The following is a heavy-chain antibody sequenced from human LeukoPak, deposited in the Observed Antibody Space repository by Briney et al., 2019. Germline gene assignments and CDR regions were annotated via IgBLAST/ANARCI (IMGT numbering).Heavy chain of an antibody. CDR1: GYTFTGYY. V-gene: IGHV1-18*04. D-gene: IGHD6-13*01. CDR2: ISAYNGNT. CDR3: ARYGAAAGIRNYYGMDV. Sequence: GASVKVSCKASGYTFTGYYMHWVRQAPGQGLEWMGWISAYNGNTNYAQKLQGRVTMTTDTSTSTAYMELRSLRSDDTAVYYCARYGAAAGIRNYYGMDVWGQGTTVTVSS. J-gene: IGHJ6*02.